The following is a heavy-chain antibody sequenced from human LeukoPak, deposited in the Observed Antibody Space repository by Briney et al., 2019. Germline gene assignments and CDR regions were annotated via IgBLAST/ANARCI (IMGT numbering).Heavy chain of an antibody. D-gene: IGHD3-3*01. CDR1: GFTFSTYS. V-gene: IGHV3-30*03. Sequence: GGSLRLSCAASGFTFSTYSMNWVRQAPGKGLEWVAVISYDGSNKYYADSVKGRFTISRDNSKNTLYLQMNSLRAEDTAVYYCARVGYSDFWSGYYWDYWGQGTLATVSS. CDR3: ARVGYSDFWSGYYWDY. CDR2: ISYDGSNK. J-gene: IGHJ4*02.